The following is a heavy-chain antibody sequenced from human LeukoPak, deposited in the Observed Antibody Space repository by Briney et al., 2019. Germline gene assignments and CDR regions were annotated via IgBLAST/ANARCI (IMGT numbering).Heavy chain of an antibody. J-gene: IGHJ4*02. CDR3: ARGGYSSGWNRRNFDY. D-gene: IGHD6-19*01. CDR1: GFTFSSYW. Sequence: GGSLRLSCAASGFTFSSYWMHWVRQAPGKGLVWVSRINSDGSSTSYADSVKGRFTISRDNAKNSLYLQMNSLRAEDTAVYYCARGGYSSGWNRRNFDYWGQGTLVTVSS. V-gene: IGHV3-74*01. CDR2: INSDGSST.